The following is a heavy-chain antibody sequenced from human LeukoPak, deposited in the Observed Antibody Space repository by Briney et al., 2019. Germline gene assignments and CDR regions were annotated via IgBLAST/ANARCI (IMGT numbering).Heavy chain of an antibody. D-gene: IGHD2-15*01. CDR3: ARDGGEVGAATWFDP. CDR2: ITYWGNT. Sequence: SETLSLTCTVSGGSFSRYVWSWIRQPPGKGLEWIGYITYWGNTNYNPSLESRVTMSVDTSKNQFSLKLTSVTAADTAVYYCARDGGEVGAATWFDPWGQGTLVNVS. J-gene: IGHJ5*02. CDR1: GGSFSRYV. V-gene: IGHV4-59*01.